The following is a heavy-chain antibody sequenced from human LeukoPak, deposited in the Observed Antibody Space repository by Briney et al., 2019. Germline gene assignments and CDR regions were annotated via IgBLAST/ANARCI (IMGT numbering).Heavy chain of an antibody. CDR1: DGSFY. V-gene: IGHV4-34*01. D-gene: IGHD3-9*01. CDR2: INHSGGA. CDR3: ARGQIRLTD. J-gene: IGHJ4*02. Sequence: SETLSLTCTVYDGSFYWSWIRQPPGTGLEWIGEINHSGGAIYNPSLKSRVTISVDTSKNQFSLRLSSVTAADTAVYYCARGQIRLTDWGQGTPVTVSS.